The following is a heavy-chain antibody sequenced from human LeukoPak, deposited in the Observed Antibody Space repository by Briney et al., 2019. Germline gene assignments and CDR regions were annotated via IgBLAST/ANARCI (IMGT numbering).Heavy chain of an antibody. J-gene: IGHJ3*02. D-gene: IGHD2/OR15-2a*01. CDR2: VGGSGGSDGRT. V-gene: IGHV3-53*01. Sequence: GGSLRLSCAASGFTVSSNYMSWVRQAPGKGLEWVAVVGGSGGSDGRTEYGDSVKGRFSISRDNSRNTLYLQMNSLRAEDTAVYHCARGFYNSGLSLSAYDIWGQGTMVTVSS. CDR3: ARGFYNSGLSLSAYDI. CDR1: GFTVSSNY.